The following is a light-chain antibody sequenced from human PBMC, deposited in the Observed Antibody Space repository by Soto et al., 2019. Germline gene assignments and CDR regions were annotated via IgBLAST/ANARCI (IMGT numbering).Light chain of an antibody. J-gene: IGKJ1*01. CDR2: DAS. Sequence: EIVMTQSPVTLSVSPGERATLSCTASQSVNNNVAWYQHKPGQAPRLLIYDASNRATGIPARFSGSGSGTDFTLTISSLEPEDFAVYYCQQRSNWPPTFGQGTKVDIK. V-gene: IGKV3-11*01. CDR1: QSVNNN. CDR3: QQRSNWPPT.